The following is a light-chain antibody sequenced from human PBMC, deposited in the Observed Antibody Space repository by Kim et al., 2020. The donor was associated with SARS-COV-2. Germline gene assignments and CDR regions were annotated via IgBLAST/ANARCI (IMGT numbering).Light chain of an antibody. CDR3: NSRDSSGNVV. CDR2: GKN. CDR1: STRSYY. Sequence: VALGQTVRITGQGDSTRSYYASWYQQKPGQAPVLVIYGKNNRPSGIPDRFSGSTSGNTASLTITGAQAEDEADYYCNSRDSSGNVVFGGGTQLTVL. J-gene: IGLJ2*01. V-gene: IGLV3-19*01.